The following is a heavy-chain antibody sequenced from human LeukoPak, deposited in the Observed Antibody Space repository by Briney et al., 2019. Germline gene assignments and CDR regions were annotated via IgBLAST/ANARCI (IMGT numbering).Heavy chain of an antibody. D-gene: IGHD2/OR15-2a*01. CDR2: IYYSGST. CDR1: GYSISSGYY. J-gene: IGHJ4*02. V-gene: IGHV4-38-2*02. Sequence: SETLSLTCTVSGYSISSGYYWGWIRQPPGKGLEWIGTIYYSGSTYYNPSLKSRITISVDTSKNQFSLKMRSVTTADTAVYYCARPTSKLGSFDYWGQGTLVTVSS. CDR3: ARPTSKLGSFDY.